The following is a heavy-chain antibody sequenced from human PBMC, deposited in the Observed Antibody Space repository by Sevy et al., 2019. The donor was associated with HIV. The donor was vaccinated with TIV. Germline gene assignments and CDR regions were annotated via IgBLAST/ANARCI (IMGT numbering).Heavy chain of an antibody. D-gene: IGHD3-10*01. Sequence: GGSLRLSCAASGFTFSSYAMHWVRQAPGKGLEWVAVISYDGSNKYYADSVKGRFTISRDNSKNRLYLQMNSLGAEDTAVYYCARDSSGSSLIYYYYGMDVWGQGTTVTVSS. V-gene: IGHV3-30-3*01. CDR1: GFTFSSYA. CDR2: ISYDGSNK. CDR3: ARDSSGSSLIYYYYGMDV. J-gene: IGHJ6*02.